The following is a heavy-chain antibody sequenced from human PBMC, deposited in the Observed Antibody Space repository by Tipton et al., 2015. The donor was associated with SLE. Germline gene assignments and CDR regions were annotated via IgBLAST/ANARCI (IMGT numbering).Heavy chain of an antibody. CDR3: AKDIMVVTHGAFDI. J-gene: IGHJ3*02. CDR2: ISWNSGSI. D-gene: IGHD4-23*01. V-gene: IGHV3-9*01. CDR1: GFTFDDYA. Sequence: SLRLSCAASGFTFDDYAMHWVRQAPGKGLEWVSGISWNSGSIGYADSVKGRFTISRDNAKNPLYLQMNSLRAEDTALYYCAKDIMVVTHGAFDIWGQGTMVTVSS.